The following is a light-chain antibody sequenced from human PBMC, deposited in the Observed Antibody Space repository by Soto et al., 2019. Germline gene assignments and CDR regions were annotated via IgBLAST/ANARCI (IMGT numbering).Light chain of an antibody. J-gene: IGKJ1*01. CDR3: RQSYSPLWT. CDR2: AAS. V-gene: IGKV1-39*01. Sequence: DIQMTQSPSSLSASVGDRVTITCRASQSISSYLNWYQQKPGKAPKLLIYAASSLQSGVPSRFSGSGSGTDFTLTISSLQPEDFATYYCRQSYSPLWTVGQGTKVDIK. CDR1: QSISSY.